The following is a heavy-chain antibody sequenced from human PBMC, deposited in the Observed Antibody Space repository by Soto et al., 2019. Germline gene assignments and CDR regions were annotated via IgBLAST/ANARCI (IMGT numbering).Heavy chain of an antibody. D-gene: IGHD2-15*01. CDR1: GFTFSSYS. CDR2: ISSSSSYI. CDR3: ARFTCSGGSCYSSWYFDL. V-gene: IGHV3-21*01. J-gene: IGHJ2*01. Sequence: EVQLVESGGGLVKPGGSLRLSCAASGFTFSSYSMNWVRQAPGKGLEWVSSISSSSSYIYYADSVKGRFTISRDNAKNSLYLQMNSLRAEDTAVYYCARFTCSGGSCYSSWYFDLWGRGTLVTVSS.